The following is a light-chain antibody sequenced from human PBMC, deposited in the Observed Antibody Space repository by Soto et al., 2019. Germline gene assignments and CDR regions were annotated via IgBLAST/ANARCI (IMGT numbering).Light chain of an antibody. V-gene: IGLV1-40*01. J-gene: IGLJ3*02. CDR1: SSNIGAGYD. CDR2: GNS. CDR3: QSYDSSLSAL. Sequence: QAVVTQPPSVSGAPGQRVTISCTGSSSNIGAGYDVHWYQQLPGTAPKLLIYGNSNRPSGVPDRFSGSKSGTSASLAITGLQEEDEADYYCQSYDSSLSALFGGGTKLTVL.